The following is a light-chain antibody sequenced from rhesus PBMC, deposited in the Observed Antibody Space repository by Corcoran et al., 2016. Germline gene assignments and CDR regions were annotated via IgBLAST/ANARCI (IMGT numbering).Light chain of an antibody. CDR3: QQYYSYPFT. V-gene: IGKV1-46*01. J-gene: IGKJ3*01. CDR1: QSFSSS. Sequence: DIQMTQSPSSLSASVGDTVTITCRASQSFSSSLAWYQQKPGKSPKLLIYSASSLQSGVPSRFRGSKSGTDFTLTISSLQPEDIASYYCQQYYSYPFTFGPGTKLDIK. CDR2: SAS.